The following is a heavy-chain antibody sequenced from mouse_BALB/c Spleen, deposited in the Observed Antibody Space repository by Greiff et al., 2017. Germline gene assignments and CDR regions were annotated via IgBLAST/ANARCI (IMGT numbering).Heavy chain of an antibody. CDR3: ASITTATAY. Sequence: QVQLKESGAELARPGASVKMSCKASGYTFTSYTMHWVKQRPGQGLEWIGYINPSSGYTNYNQKLKDKATLTADKSSSTAYMQLSSLTSEDSAVYYCASITTATAYWGQGTLVTVSA. D-gene: IGHD1-2*01. V-gene: IGHV1-4*01. CDR2: INPSSGYT. CDR1: GYTFTSYT. J-gene: IGHJ3*01.